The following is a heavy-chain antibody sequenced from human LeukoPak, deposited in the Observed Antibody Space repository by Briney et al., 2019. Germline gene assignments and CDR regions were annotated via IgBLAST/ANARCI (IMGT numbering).Heavy chain of an antibody. Sequence: GGSLRLSCAASGFTFDDYAMHWVRQAPGKGLEWVSLISGDGGSTYYADSVKGRFTISRDNSKNSLYLQMNSLRTEDTALYYCAKGDSSGWYFNYYYGMDVWGQGTTVAVSS. D-gene: IGHD6-19*01. J-gene: IGHJ6*02. CDR1: GFTFDDYA. CDR2: ISGDGGST. V-gene: IGHV3-43*02. CDR3: AKGDSSGWYFNYYYGMDV.